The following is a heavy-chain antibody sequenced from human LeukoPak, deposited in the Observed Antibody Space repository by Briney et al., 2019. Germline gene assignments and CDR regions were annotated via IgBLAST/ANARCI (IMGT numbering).Heavy chain of an antibody. CDR2: IHTSGGS. D-gene: IGHD1-26*01. V-gene: IGHV4-4*09. CDR3: ARLGSYHDF. J-gene: IGHJ4*02. CDR1: RASISHYY. Sequence: PSETLSLTCTVSRASISHYYWSWIRQTPERGLEWMGHIHTSGGSTYYPSLKTRVTISIDTSRNQLSLNLTSVTAADTAVCFCARLGSYHDFWGQGAVVAVSS.